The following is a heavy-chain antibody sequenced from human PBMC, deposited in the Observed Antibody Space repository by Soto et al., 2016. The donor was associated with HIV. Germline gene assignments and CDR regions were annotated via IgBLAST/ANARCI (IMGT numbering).Heavy chain of an antibody. V-gene: IGHV3-66*01. Sequence: EVQLVESGGGLVQPGGSLRLSCAASGFTVSSNYMSWVRQAPGKGLEWVSVIYSGGSTYYADSVKGRFTISRDNSKNTLYLQMNSLRAEDTAVYYCAREGGSGSYYNFYYYYYVWTSGAKGPRSPSP. CDR1: GFTVSSNY. CDR3: AREGGSGSYYNFYYYYYVWTS. J-gene: IGHJ6*02. D-gene: IGHD3-10*01. CDR2: IYSGGST.